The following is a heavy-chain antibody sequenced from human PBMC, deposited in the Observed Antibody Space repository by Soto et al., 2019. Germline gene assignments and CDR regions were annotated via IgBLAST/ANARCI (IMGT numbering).Heavy chain of an antibody. D-gene: IGHD6-13*01. CDR2: IIPILGIA. CDR3: ERQYSSRGKYYFDN. Sequence: QVQLVQSGAEVKKPGSSVKVSCKASGGTFSSYTISWVRQAPGQGLEWMGRIIPILGIANYAQKFQGRVTITADKSTSKAYMELSSLRSEDTAVYYCERQYSSRGKYYFDNWGQGTLVTVSS. V-gene: IGHV1-69*02. CDR1: GGTFSSYT. J-gene: IGHJ4*02.